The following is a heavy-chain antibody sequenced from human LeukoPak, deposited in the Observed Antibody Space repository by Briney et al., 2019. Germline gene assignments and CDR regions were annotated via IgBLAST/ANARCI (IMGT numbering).Heavy chain of an antibody. CDR3: ARDYYDSRGEAFDI. V-gene: IGHV4-59*11. CDR2: IFYVGSA. J-gene: IGHJ3*02. Sequence: SETPSLTCTVSGDSIGSHYWSWIRQPPGKGLEWIGYIFYVGSANYNPSLKSRVTISVDTSKNQFSLKLNSVTAADTAVYYCARDYYDSRGEAFDIWGQGTMVTVSS. CDR1: GDSIGSHY. D-gene: IGHD3-22*01.